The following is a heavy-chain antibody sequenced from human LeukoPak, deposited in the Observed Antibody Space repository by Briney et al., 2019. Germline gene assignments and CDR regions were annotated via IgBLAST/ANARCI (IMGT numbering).Heavy chain of an antibody. CDR2: ISYDGSNK. D-gene: IGHD4-23*01. J-gene: IGHJ4*02. Sequence: GGSLRLSCAASGFTFSSYAMHWVRQAPGKGLEWVAVISYDGSNKYYADSVKGRFTISRDNSKNTLYLQMNSLRAEDTAVYYCAKADYGGNGFFYYWGQGTLVTVSS. CDR3: AKADYGGNGFFYY. V-gene: IGHV3-30*04. CDR1: GFTFSSYA.